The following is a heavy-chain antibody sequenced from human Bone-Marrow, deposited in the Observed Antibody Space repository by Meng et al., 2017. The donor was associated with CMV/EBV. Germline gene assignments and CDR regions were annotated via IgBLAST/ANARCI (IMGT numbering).Heavy chain of an antibody. CDR3: ARDGRAPYGSGSYYYYYYGMGV. CDR2: ISSSSSTI. J-gene: IGHJ6*02. CDR1: GFTFSSYS. V-gene: IGHV3-48*04. Sequence: GESLKISCAASGFTFSSYSMNWVRQAPGKGLEWVSYISSSSSTIYYADSVKGRFTISRDNAKNSLYLQMNSLRAEDTAVYYCARDGRAPYGSGSYYYYYYGMGVWGQGTTVTVSS. D-gene: IGHD3-10*01.